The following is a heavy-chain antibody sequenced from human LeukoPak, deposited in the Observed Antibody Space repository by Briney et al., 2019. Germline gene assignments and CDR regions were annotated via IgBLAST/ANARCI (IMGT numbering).Heavy chain of an antibody. CDR2: INPNSGGT. D-gene: IGHD3-3*01. Sequence: ASVKVSCKASGYTFTGYYMHWMRQAPGQGLEWMGWINPNSGGTNYAQKFQGRVIMTRDTSISTAYMELSRLRSDDTAVYYCARDLAIFGVVIILPYYYGMDVWGQGTTVTVSS. V-gene: IGHV1-2*02. J-gene: IGHJ6*02. CDR1: GYTFTGYY. CDR3: ARDLAIFGVVIILPYYYGMDV.